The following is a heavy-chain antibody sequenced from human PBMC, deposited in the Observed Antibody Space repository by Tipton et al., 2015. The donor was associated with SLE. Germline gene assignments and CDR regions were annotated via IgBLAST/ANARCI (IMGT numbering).Heavy chain of an antibody. Sequence: SLRLSCVGYGFTVSNNYMSWVRQAPGKGLEWVSSISSGSSYIYYADSVKGRFTVSRDNSKNTLDLQMNSLRDGDTAMYFCAKEMSAVGSTAAVDYWGQGTLVTVSS. CDR2: ISSGSSYI. D-gene: IGHD1-26*01. V-gene: IGHV3-21*04. CDR3: AKEMSAVGSTAAVDY. CDR1: GFTVSNNY. J-gene: IGHJ4*02.